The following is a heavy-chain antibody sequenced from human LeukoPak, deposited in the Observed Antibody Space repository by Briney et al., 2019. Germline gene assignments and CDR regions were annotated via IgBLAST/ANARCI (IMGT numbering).Heavy chain of an antibody. CDR3: ARDREGAGTADY. CDR2: ISSSSSYI. V-gene: IGHV3-21*01. Sequence: PSETLSLTCAVYGGSFSGYYWSWIRQAPGKGLEWVSSISSSSSYIYYADSVKGRFTISRDNAKNSLYLQMNSLRAEDTAVYYCARDREGAGTADYWGQGTLVTVSS. D-gene: IGHD6-13*01. CDR1: GGSFSGYY. J-gene: IGHJ4*02.